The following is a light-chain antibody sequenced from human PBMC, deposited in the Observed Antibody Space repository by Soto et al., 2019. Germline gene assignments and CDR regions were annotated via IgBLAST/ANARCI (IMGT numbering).Light chain of an antibody. J-gene: IGKJ4*01. V-gene: IGKV3-20*01. Sequence: EIVLTQSPGTLSLSPGGRATLSCRASQSVRSSYLAWYQQRPGQAPRLLIFGASFRATGIPDRFSGSGSGTDLTLTISRLEPEDFAVYYCQHYGSPLTFGGGTKVDIK. CDR1: QSVRSSY. CDR3: QHYGSPLT. CDR2: GAS.